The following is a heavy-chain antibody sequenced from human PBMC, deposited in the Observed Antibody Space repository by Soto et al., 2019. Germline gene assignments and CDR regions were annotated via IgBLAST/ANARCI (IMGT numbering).Heavy chain of an antibody. Sequence: SETLSLTCAVSSCSISSGYCWGCIRQPPGKGLEWIGSIYHSGTTYYNPSLMSRVTISVDTSKNQFSLNLNSVAASDTAVYYCVRAQSPYHYDSSGYFDYWGQGTLVTVYS. J-gene: IGHJ4*02. CDR3: VRAQSPYHYDSSGYFDY. CDR1: SCSISSGYC. CDR2: IYHSGTT. D-gene: IGHD3-22*01. V-gene: IGHV4-38-2*01.